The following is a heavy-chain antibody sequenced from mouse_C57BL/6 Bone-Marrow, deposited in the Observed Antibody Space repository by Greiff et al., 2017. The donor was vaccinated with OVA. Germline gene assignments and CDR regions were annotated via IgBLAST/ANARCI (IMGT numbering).Heavy chain of an antibody. CDR3: ASDGYYVFAY. CDR2: IWSGGST. J-gene: IGHJ3*01. D-gene: IGHD2-3*01. CDR1: GFSLTSYG. Sequence: VMLVESGPGLVQPSQSLSITCTVSGFSLTSYGVHWVRQSPGKGLGWLGVIWSGGSTDYNAAFISRLSISKDNSKSQVFFKMNSLQADDTAIYYCASDGYYVFAYWGQGTLVTVSA. V-gene: IGHV2-2*01.